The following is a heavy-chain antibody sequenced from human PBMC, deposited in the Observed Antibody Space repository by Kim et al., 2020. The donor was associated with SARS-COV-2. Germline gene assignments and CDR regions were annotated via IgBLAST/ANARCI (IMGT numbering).Heavy chain of an antibody. Sequence: YYNPSLKSRVLMSVDTSQSQFSLEVRSVTAADTAVYYCARGTTVVTRLDYWGQGTRVTVSS. V-gene: IGHV4-31*02. J-gene: IGHJ4*02. CDR3: ARGTTVVTRLDY. D-gene: IGHD4-17*01.